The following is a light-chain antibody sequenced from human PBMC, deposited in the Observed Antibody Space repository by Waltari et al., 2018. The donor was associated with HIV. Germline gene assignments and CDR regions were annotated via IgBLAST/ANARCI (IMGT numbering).Light chain of an antibody. V-gene: IGLV1-44*01. CDR2: SNN. Sequence: QSVLTQPPSASGTPGQRVTISCSGRNSNIGSNSVNWYQQVPGTAPKLLIYSNNQRPSGVPDRFSGSKSGNSASLAISGLRSEDEADYYCAAWDDSWNGEVIFGGGTKLTVL. CDR3: AAWDDSWNGEVI. CDR1: NSNIGSNS. J-gene: IGLJ2*01.